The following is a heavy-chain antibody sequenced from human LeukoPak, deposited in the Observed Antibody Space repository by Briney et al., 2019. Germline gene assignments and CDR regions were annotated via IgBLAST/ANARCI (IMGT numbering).Heavy chain of an antibody. CDR3: AKDTYSTSPYYFDY. J-gene: IGHJ4*02. Sequence: PGGSLRLSCAAAGFTFNNYAMSWVRQAPGKGLEWVSGISSGGSTYYADSVKGRFTISRDNSKNTLYLQMNSLRAEDTAVYYCAKDTYSTSPYYFDYWGQGTLVTVSS. CDR2: ISSGGST. D-gene: IGHD1-26*01. CDR1: GFTFNNYA. V-gene: IGHV3-23*01.